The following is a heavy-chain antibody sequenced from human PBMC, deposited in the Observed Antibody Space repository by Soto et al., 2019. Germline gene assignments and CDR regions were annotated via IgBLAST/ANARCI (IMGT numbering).Heavy chain of an antibody. CDR1: GYTLTTYS. CDR3: ARDGCYDVLTGHYILLYYLDN. V-gene: IGHV1-46*01. CDR2: INPSGGRT. D-gene: IGHD3-9*01. Sequence: PSVKVSCKASGYTLTTYSMHWVRQTTGHGLEWMGVINPSGGRTSYAQKFQGRVTMTRDTSTSTVHMELSNLRSEDTAVYFCARDGCYDVLTGHYILLYYLDNWGLGTLVTVSS. J-gene: IGHJ4*02.